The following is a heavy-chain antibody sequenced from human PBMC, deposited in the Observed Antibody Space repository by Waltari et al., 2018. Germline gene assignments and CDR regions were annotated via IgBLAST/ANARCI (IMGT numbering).Heavy chain of an antibody. CDR2: TTDSERT. J-gene: IGHJ4*02. D-gene: IGHD1-1*01. Sequence: QVQLQQWGAGLLKPSETLSLTCAVYGGSFRGYYWSWIRQPPGKGLEWIGKTTDSERTKYNPSLKRRISISVDTSKKQFFLTVFSVTAADAAVYYCARGDGTGKYGYWGQGTRVTVSS. CDR3: ARGDGTGKYGY. V-gene: IGHV4-34*02. CDR1: GGSFRGYY.